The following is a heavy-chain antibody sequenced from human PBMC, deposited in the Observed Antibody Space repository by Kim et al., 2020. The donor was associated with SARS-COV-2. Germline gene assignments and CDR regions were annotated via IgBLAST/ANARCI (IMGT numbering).Heavy chain of an antibody. CDR1: GFTFSSYS. V-gene: IGHV3-21*01. Sequence: GGSLRLSCAASGFTFSSYSMNWVRQAPGKGLEWVSSISSSSSYIYYADSVKGRFTISRDNAKNSLYLQMNSLRAEDTAVYYCQKYCSSTSCSGNWFDPWGQGTLVTVSS. J-gene: IGHJ5*02. CDR3: QKYCSSTSCSGNWFDP. CDR2: ISSSSSYI. D-gene: IGHD2-2*01.